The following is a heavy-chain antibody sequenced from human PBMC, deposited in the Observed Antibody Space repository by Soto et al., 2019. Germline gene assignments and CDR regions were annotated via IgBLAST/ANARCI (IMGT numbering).Heavy chain of an antibody. CDR3: ARMDSSALGIDY. V-gene: IGHV5-51*01. CDR1: GYSFTSNW. J-gene: IGHJ4*02. D-gene: IGHD3-22*01. CDR2: IYPGDSDT. Sequence: GESLKISCKGSGYSFTSNWIGWVRQMPGKGLEWMGIIYPGDSDTRYSPPFQGQVTISADKSISTASLQWSRLKASDSAMYYCARMDSSALGIDYWGQGTLVTVSS.